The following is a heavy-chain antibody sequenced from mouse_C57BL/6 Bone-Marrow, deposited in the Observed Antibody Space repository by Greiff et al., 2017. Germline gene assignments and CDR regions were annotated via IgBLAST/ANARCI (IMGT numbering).Heavy chain of an antibody. J-gene: IGHJ3*01. CDR3: ARMDDYDVSWFAY. V-gene: IGHV3-6*01. Sequence: EVHLVESGPGLVKPSQSLSLTCSVTGYSITSGYYWNWIRQFPGNKLEWMGYISYDGSNNYNPSLKNRISITRDTSKNQFFLKLNSVTTEDTATYYCARMDDYDVSWFAYWGQGTLVTVSA. D-gene: IGHD2-4*01. CDR1: GYSITSGYY. CDR2: ISYDGSN.